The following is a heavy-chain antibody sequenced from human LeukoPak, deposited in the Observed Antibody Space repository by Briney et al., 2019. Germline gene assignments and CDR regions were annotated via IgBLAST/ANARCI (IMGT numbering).Heavy chain of an antibody. V-gene: IGHV4-59*08. CDR3: ARQADYYGSGSYQNDYFDY. D-gene: IGHD3-10*01. Sequence: SETLSLTCTVSGGSISSYYWSWIRQPPGKGLEWIGYIYYSGSTNYNPSLKSRVTISVDTSKNQFSLKLSSVTAADTAVYYCARQADYYGSGSYQNDYFDYWGQGTLVTVSS. CDR1: GGSISSYY. J-gene: IGHJ4*02. CDR2: IYYSGST.